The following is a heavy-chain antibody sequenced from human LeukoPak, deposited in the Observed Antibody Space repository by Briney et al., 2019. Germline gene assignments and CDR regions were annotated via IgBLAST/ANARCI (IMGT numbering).Heavy chain of an antibody. CDR1: GFTFSDYY. V-gene: IGHV3-11*01. CDR2: ITSSGSTI. J-gene: IGHJ4*02. D-gene: IGHD3-3*01. CDR3: VREDFWSGYSYYFDY. Sequence: GGSLRLSCAASGFTFSDYYMSWIRQAPGKGLEWVSCITSSGSTIYYADSVKGRFTISRDNAKKSLYLQMNSLRAEDTAVYYCVREDFWSGYSYYFDYWGQGTLVTVSS.